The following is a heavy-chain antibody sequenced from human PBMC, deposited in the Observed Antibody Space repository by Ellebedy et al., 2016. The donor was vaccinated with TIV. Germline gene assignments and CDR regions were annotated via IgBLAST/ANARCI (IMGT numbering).Heavy chain of an antibody. Sequence: GESLKISCAASGFAFSHAWMNWVRQAPGKGLEWVSYISSSGNSIYYADSVKGRFTISRDNAKNSLYLQMTSLRPEDTAVYYCARNWGPLWGQGTLVTVSS. V-gene: IGHV3-48*04. CDR2: ISSSGNSI. J-gene: IGHJ4*02. CDR3: ARNWGPL. D-gene: IGHD3-16*01. CDR1: GFAFSHAW.